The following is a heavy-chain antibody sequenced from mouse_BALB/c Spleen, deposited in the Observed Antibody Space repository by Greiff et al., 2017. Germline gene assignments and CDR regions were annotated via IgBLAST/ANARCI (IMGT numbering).Heavy chain of an antibody. D-gene: IGHD2-14*01. J-gene: IGHJ2*01. CDR2: IYPGDGDT. CDR1: GYAFSSYW. CDR3: AKGNRHGFDY. V-gene: IGHV1-80*01. Sequence: QVQLKESGAELVRPGSSVKISCKASGYAFSSYWMNWVKQRPGQGLEWIGQIYPGDGDTNYNGKFKGKATLTADKSSSTAYMQLSSLTSEDSAVYFCAKGNRHGFDYWGQGTTLTVSS.